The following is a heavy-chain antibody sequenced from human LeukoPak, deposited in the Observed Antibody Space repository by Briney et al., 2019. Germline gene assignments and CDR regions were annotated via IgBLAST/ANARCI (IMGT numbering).Heavy chain of an antibody. CDR2: ISSSGSTI. CDR1: GFTFSSYE. J-gene: IGHJ6*04. Sequence: GGSLRPTCAASGFTFSSYEMNWVRQAPGKGLEWVSYISSSGSTIYYADSVKGRFTISRDNAKNSLYLQMNSLRAEDTAVYYCAELGITMIGGVWGKGTTVTISS. D-gene: IGHD3-10*02. CDR3: AELGITMIGGV. V-gene: IGHV3-48*03.